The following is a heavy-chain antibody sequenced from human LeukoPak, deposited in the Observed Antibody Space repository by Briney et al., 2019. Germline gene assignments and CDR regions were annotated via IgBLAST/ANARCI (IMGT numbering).Heavy chain of an antibody. CDR2: IYYSGST. D-gene: IGHD3-16*01. J-gene: IGHJ6*03. CDR3: ARGGNYMDV. CDR1: GASISSYY. V-gene: IGHV4-59*01. Sequence: SETLSLTWTVSGASISSYYCSWIRQPPGKGLEWIGYIYYSGSTNYNPSLKSRFTISIDTSKNQFSLKLSSVTAADTAMYYCARGGNYMDVWGKGTTVTVSS.